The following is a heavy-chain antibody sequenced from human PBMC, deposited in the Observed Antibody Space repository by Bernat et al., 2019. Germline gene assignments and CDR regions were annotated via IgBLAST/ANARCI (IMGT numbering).Heavy chain of an antibody. CDR3: AKVSGDYAWGGFDY. Sequence: QVQLVESGGGVVQPGRSLSLSCAASGFTFSSYGMHWVRQAPGKGPEWVAVVSFDGNHKYYAESVRGRFIISRDNSKNTLYLQMNSLRPEDTALYYCAKVSGDYAWGGFDYWGQGTLVTVYS. CDR2: VSFDGNHK. CDR1: GFTFSSYG. J-gene: IGHJ4*02. D-gene: IGHD4-17*01. V-gene: IGHV3-30*18.